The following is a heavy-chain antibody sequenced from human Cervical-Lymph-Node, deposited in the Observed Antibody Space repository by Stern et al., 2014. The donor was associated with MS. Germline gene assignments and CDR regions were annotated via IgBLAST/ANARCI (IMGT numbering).Heavy chain of an antibody. J-gene: IGHJ4*02. D-gene: IGHD4-23*01. V-gene: IGHV4-31*01. CDR2: IYYSGGT. Sequence: VQLVESGPGLVKPSQTLSLTCTVSGGSMSSAAFYWSWIRQHPGKALEWIGYIYYSGGTSYNPSLESQVTISIDTSKNQFSLRVNSVTAADTAVYYCARGPRNYGGNPYFDDWGQGTLVTVSS. CDR3: ARGPRNYGGNPYFDD. CDR1: GGSMSSAAFY.